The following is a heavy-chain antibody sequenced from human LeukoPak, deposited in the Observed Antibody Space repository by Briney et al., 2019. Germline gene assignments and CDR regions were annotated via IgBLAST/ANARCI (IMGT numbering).Heavy chain of an antibody. CDR2: ISPSGDST. D-gene: IGHD2/OR15-2a*01. V-gene: IGHV3-23*01. J-gene: IGHJ5*02. Sequence: QPGGSLRLSCAASGFTFSSYTTGWLRQAPGKGLEWASSISPSGDSTHYTDSVKGRFTISRDKSKSTVYLQMNSLRAEDTAVYYCARGLLSGILSNWFDPWGQGTLVTVSS. CDR3: ARGLLSGILSNWFDP. CDR1: GFTFSSYT.